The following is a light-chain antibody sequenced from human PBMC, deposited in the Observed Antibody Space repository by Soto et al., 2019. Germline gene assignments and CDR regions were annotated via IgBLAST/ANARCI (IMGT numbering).Light chain of an antibody. CDR1: QSIGIW. CDR3: QQRGNWPAT. Sequence: DIQMTQSPSTLSASVGDRVTITCRASQSIGIWLAWYQQKPGKAPNLLIYDASSLESGVPSRFSGTGSETEFTLTISSLQPADFAVYYCQQRGNWPATFGPGTKVEIK. J-gene: IGKJ3*01. V-gene: IGKV1-5*01. CDR2: DAS.